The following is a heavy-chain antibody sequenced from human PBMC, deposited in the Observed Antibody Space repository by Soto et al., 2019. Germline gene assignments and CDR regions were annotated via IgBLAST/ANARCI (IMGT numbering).Heavy chain of an antibody. CDR3: ARVKTALWGAAAGTDYYYGMDV. V-gene: IGHV4-30-4*01. Sequence: SETLSLTCTVSGGSISSGDYYWSWIRQPPGKGLEWIGYIYYSGSTYYNPSLKSRVTISVDTSKNQFSLKLSSVTAADTAVYYCARVKTALWGAAAGTDYYYGMDVWGQGTTVTVSS. CDR1: GGSISSGDYY. D-gene: IGHD6-13*01. J-gene: IGHJ6*02. CDR2: IYYSGST.